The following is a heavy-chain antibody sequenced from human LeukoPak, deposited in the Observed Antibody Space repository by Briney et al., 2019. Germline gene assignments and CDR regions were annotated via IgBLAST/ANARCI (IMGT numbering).Heavy chain of an antibody. CDR2: ISAYNGNT. J-gene: IGHJ4*02. CDR1: GYTFTSYG. Sequence: GASVKVSCKASGYTFTSYGISWVRQAPGQGLEWMGWISAYNGNTNYAQKLQGRVTMTTDTSTSTAYMELRSLRSDDTAVYYCARAAKGYSSSWYFDYWGQGTLVTVSS. CDR3: ARAAKGYSSSWYFDY. D-gene: IGHD6-13*01. V-gene: IGHV1-18*01.